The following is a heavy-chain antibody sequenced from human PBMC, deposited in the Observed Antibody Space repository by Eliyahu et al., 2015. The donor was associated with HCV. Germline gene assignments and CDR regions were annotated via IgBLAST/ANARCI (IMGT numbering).Heavy chain of an antibody. V-gene: IGHV4-34*01. CDR3: ASRAAAADTYGMDV. J-gene: IGHJ6*02. Sequence: QVQLQQWGGGLLKPSETLSRTCAVYGGSFSGYYWNWIRQSPGKGLEWIGEINHIGGVNYNPSLKSRVTISVDTSKRQFSLNLRSVTAADTAVYYCASRAAAADTYGMDVWGQGTTVTVSS. CDR1: GGSFSGYY. CDR2: INHIGGV. D-gene: IGHD6-13*01.